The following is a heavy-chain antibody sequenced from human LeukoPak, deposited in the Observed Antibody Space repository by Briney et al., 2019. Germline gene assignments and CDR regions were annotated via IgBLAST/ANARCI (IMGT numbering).Heavy chain of an antibody. CDR3: ARDRHVYYDILTGYASYFEY. J-gene: IGHJ4*02. CDR2: IRYDGNNK. D-gene: IGHD3-9*01. CDR1: GFTFSTYG. Sequence: GGSLRLSCAASGFTFSTYGMHWVRQAPGKGLEWVAFIRYDGNNKFYADSVKGRFTISRDNTKNTLYLQMNSLRPEDTAVYYCARDRHVYYDILTGYASYFEYWGQGALVTVSS. V-gene: IGHV3-30*02.